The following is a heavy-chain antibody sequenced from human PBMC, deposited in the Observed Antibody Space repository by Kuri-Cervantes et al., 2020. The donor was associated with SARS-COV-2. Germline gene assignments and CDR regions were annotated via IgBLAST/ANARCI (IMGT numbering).Heavy chain of an antibody. CDR1: GGTFSSYA. Sequence: SVKVSCKASGGTFSSYAISWVRQAPGQGLEWMGRIIPILGIANYAQKFQGRVTITADKSTSTAYMELSSLRSEDTAVYYCARDPYYYDSSGYHGSDYWGQGTLVTVYS. CDR2: IIPILGIA. D-gene: IGHD3-22*01. CDR3: ARDPYYYDSSGYHGSDY. J-gene: IGHJ4*02. V-gene: IGHV1-69*04.